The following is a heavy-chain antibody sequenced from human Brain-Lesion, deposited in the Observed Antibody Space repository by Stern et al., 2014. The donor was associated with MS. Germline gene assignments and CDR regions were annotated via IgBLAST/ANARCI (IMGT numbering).Heavy chain of an antibody. D-gene: IGHD5-12*01. CDR1: GGSISRSTYY. Sequence: QLQESGPGLVKPSETLSLTCSVSGGSISRSTYYWGWIRQPPGKGLEWIGSIYYSGTTYYNPSLKSRVTIDTSTNQFSLRLTFVTAADTAVYYCARHDGWLPHYWSQGTLVTVSS. CDR2: IYYSGTT. CDR3: ARHDGWLPHY. J-gene: IGHJ4*02. V-gene: IGHV4-39*01.